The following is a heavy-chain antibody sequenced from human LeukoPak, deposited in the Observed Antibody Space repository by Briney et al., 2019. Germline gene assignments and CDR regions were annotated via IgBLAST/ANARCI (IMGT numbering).Heavy chain of an antibody. CDR1: GGSIGSYY. CDR2: IYYCGTT. V-gene: IGHV4-59*01. CDR3: ARGASPLGF. D-gene: IGHD7-27*01. Sequence: SETLSLTCTVSGGSIGSYYWSWIRQPPGRGLEWIGYIYYCGTTNYNPSLKSRVTISVDTSKNQFSLKLSSVSAADTAVYYCARGASPLGFWGQGTLVTVSS. J-gene: IGHJ4*02.